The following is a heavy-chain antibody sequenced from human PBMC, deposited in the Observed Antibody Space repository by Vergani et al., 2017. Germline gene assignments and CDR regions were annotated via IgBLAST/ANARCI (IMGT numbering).Heavy chain of an antibody. V-gene: IGHV4-61*01. CDR1: NDSVSNTYY. CDR3: ARVMYRDEASTGYRLEGMDI. CDR2: IYSTGST. D-gene: IGHD3-9*01. Sequence: QVQLQESGPGLVKPSETLSLTCAVSNDSVSNTYYWSWIRQSPGKGLEWIGYIYSTGSTNYNPSLNSRVTMSVDTSKNQFSLKLRSVTAADTAVYFCARVMYRDEASTGYRLEGMDIWGQGTTVTISS. J-gene: IGHJ6*02.